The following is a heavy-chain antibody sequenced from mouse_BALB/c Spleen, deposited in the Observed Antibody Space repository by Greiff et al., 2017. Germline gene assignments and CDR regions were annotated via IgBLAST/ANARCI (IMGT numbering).Heavy chain of an antibody. J-gene: IGHJ4*01. D-gene: IGHD1-1*01. Sequence: EVQVVESGGGLVKPGGSLKLSCAASGFTFSSYAMSWVRQTPEKRLEWVASISSGGSTYYPDSVKGRFTISRDNARNILYLQMSSLRSEDTAMYYCASYGSSYAMDDWGQGTSVTVSS. CDR2: ISSGGST. CDR3: ASYGSSYAMDD. CDR1: GFTFSSYA. V-gene: IGHV5-6-5*01.